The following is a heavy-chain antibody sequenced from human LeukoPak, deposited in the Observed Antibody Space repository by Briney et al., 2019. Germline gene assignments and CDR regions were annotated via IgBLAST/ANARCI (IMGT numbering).Heavy chain of an antibody. J-gene: IGHJ4*02. Sequence: SETLSLTCTVSGXSISSFSDYWGWIRQPPGKGLEWIGSIYSSGNTYHNPSLKSRVTISVDTSKNQFSLKLSSVTAADTAVYYCALVGATTDYWGQGTLVTVSS. D-gene: IGHD1-26*01. CDR2: IYSSGNT. CDR1: GXSISSFSDY. CDR3: ALVGATTDY. V-gene: IGHV4-39*01.